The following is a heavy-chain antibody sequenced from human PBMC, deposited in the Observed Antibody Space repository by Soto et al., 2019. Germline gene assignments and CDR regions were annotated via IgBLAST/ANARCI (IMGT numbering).Heavy chain of an antibody. CDR3: ARGIRQQLALGKGYMDV. CDR2: IIPILGIA. Sequence: SVKVSCKASGGTFSSYTISWVRQAPGQGLEWMGRIIPILGIANYAQKFQGRVTITADKSTSTAYMELSSLRSEDTAVYYCARGIRQQLALGKGYMDVWGKGTTVTVSS. J-gene: IGHJ6*03. V-gene: IGHV1-69*02. CDR1: GGTFSSYT. D-gene: IGHD6-13*01.